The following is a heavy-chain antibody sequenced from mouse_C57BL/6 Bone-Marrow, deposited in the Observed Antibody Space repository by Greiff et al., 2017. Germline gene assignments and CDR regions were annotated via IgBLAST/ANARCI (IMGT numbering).Heavy chain of an antibody. Sequence: LQESGAELARPGASVKLSCKASGYTFTSYGISWVKQRTGQGLEWIGEIYPRSGNTYYNEKFKGKATLTADKSSSTAYMERRSLTSEDSAVYFCVYYGNFLAYWGQGTLVTVSA. CDR3: VYYGNFLAY. J-gene: IGHJ3*01. D-gene: IGHD2-1*01. CDR2: IYPRSGNT. CDR1: GYTFTSYG. V-gene: IGHV1-81*01.